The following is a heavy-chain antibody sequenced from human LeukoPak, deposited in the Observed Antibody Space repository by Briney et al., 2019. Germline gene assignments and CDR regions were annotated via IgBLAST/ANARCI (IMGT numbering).Heavy chain of an antibody. Sequence: GSLRLSCAASGFTFSSYSMNWVRQPPGKGLEWIGSIYYSGSTYYNPSLKSRVTISVDTSKNQFSLKLSSVTAADTAVYYCARSRSSGDYVDYFDYWGQGTLVTVSS. CDR3: ARSRSSGDYVDYFDY. V-gene: IGHV4-39*07. CDR1: GFTFSSYS. CDR2: IYYSGST. J-gene: IGHJ4*02. D-gene: IGHD4-17*01.